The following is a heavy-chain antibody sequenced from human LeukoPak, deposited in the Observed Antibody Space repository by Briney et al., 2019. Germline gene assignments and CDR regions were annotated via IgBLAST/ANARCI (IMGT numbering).Heavy chain of an antibody. D-gene: IGHD6-19*01. V-gene: IGHV3-23*01. CDR2: ISVSGNT. CDR3: ARDRSGWPDS. J-gene: IGHJ4*02. Sequence: GGSLRLSCAASGFTLSSYAMSWVRQGPGKGLEWVSAISVSGNTYHADSVKGRFTISRDNAKNSLYLQMNSLRAEDTAVYYCARDRSGWPDSWGQGTLVTVSS. CDR1: GFTLSSYA.